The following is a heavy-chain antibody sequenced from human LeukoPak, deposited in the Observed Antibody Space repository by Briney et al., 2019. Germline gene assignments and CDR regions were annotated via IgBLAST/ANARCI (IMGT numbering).Heavy chain of an antibody. D-gene: IGHD4-11*01. CDR2: IYYSGST. Sequence: SETLSLTCTVSGGSISSSSYYWGWIRQPPGKGLEWIGSIYYSGSTYYNPSLKSRVTISVDTSKNQFSLKLSSVTAADTAVYYCARATVPKKYYYYYGMDVWGQGTTVTVSS. V-gene: IGHV4-39*01. CDR3: ARATVPKKYYYYYGMDV. J-gene: IGHJ6*02. CDR1: GGSISSSSYY.